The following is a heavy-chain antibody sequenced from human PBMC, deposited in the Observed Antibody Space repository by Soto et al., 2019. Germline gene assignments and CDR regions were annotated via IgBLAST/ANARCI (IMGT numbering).Heavy chain of an antibody. V-gene: IGHV3-21*01. Sequence: EVQLVESGGGLVKPGGSLRLSCAASGFTFSSYSMNWVRQAPGKGLEWVSSISSSSSYIYYADSVKGRFTISRDNAKNSLYLQMNSLRAEDTAVYYCASQPRDFVVVPAPGVTQFDYWGQGTLVTVS. D-gene: IGHD2-2*01. CDR1: GFTFSSYS. CDR3: ASQPRDFVVVPAPGVTQFDY. CDR2: ISSSSSYI. J-gene: IGHJ4*02.